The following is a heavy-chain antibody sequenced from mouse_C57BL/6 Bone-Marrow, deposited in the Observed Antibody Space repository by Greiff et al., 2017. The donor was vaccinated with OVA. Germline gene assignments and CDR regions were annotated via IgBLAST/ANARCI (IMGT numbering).Heavy chain of an antibody. CDR2: IWGGGST. Sequence: VQLQESGPGLVAPSQSLSITCTVSGFSLTSYGVDWVRQPPGKGLEWLGVIWGGGSTNYNSALMTRLSISKDNSKSQVFLKMNSLTADDTAMYYCAKGGYGSSYSYYAMDYWGQGTSVTVSS. V-gene: IGHV2-9*01. D-gene: IGHD1-1*01. CDR3: AKGGYGSSYSYYAMDY. J-gene: IGHJ4*01. CDR1: GFSLTSYG.